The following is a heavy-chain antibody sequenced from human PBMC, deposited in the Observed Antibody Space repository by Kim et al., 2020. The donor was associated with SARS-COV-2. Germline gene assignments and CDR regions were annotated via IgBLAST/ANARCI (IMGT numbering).Heavy chain of an antibody. CDR3: ARDLLTMVRGVPFDP. Sequence: GGSLRLSCAASGFTFSSYSMNWVRQAPGKGLEWVSSISSSSSYIYYADSVKGRFTISRDNAKNSLYLQMNSLRAEDTAVYYCARDLLTMVRGVPFDPWGQGTLVTVSS. CDR1: GFTFSSYS. V-gene: IGHV3-21*01. CDR2: ISSSSSYI. J-gene: IGHJ5*02. D-gene: IGHD3-10*01.